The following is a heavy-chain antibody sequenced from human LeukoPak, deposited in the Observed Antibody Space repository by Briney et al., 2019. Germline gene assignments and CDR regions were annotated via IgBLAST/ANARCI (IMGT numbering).Heavy chain of an antibody. CDR1: GYTFTGYY. CDR2: TNPSGGST. Sequence: GASVKVSCKAAGYTFTGYYMHWVRQAPGQGLEWMGITNPSGGSTSYAQKFQGRVTMTRDTSTSTVYMELSSLRSEDTAVYYCAREAPNSYRSSWFDYWGQGTLVTVSS. V-gene: IGHV1-46*01. CDR3: AREAPNSYRSSWFDY. D-gene: IGHD6-13*01. J-gene: IGHJ4*02.